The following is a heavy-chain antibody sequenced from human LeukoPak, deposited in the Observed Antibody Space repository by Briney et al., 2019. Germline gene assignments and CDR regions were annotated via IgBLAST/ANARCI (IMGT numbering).Heavy chain of an antibody. CDR2: ISGRSDPI. J-gene: IGHJ4*02. V-gene: IGHV3-21*01. CDR1: GFTFSSYT. D-gene: IGHD6-19*01. CDR3: ASDFFDGSGHYHDAY. Sequence: GGSLRLSCVASGFTFSSYTMNWVCQAPGKGLEWVSAISGRSDPIHYADSVRGRFTISRDNAKNSLYLQMSSLTADDTAMYYCASDFFDGSGHYHDAYWGQGTLVTVSS.